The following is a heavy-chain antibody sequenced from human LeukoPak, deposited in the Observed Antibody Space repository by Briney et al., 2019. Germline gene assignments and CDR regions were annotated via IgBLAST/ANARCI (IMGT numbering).Heavy chain of an antibody. CDR3: AYYYYDSSGYQTGSDY. CDR2: INPNSGGT. J-gene: IGHJ4*02. D-gene: IGHD3-22*01. Sequence: ASVKVSCKASGYTFTGYYMHWVRQAPGQGLEWMGWINPNSGGTNYAQKFQGRVTMTRDTSISTAYMELSRLRSDDTAVYYCAYYYYDSSGYQTGSDYWGQGTLVTVSS. CDR1: GYTFTGYY. V-gene: IGHV1-2*02.